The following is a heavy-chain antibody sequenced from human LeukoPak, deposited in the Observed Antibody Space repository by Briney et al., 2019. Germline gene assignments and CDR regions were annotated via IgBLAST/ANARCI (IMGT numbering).Heavy chain of an antibody. CDR3: ARGPAAATGSYYYYYMDV. D-gene: IGHD2-2*01. CDR2: IIPIFRTT. Sequence: SVNVSCKASGGTFNSYTINWVRQAPGQGLEWMGRIIPIFRTTNYAQKFQARVTITTDESTSTAYMELRSLISEDTAVYYCARGPAAATGSYYYYYMDVWGKGTTVTVSS. CDR1: GGTFNSYT. J-gene: IGHJ6*03. V-gene: IGHV1-69*05.